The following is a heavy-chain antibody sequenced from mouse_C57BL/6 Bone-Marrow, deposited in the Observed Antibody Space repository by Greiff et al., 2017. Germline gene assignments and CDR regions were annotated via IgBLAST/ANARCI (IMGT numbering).Heavy chain of an antibody. CDR2: ISNGGGST. CDR3: ARKTYRDYAMDY. D-gene: IGHD3-2*01. V-gene: IGHV5-12*01. J-gene: IGHJ4*01. Sequence: EVQLVESGGGLVQPGGSLKLSCAASGFTFSDYYMYWVRQTPEKRLEWVAYISNGGGSTYYPDTVKGRFTISRDNAKNTLYLQMSRLKSEDTAMYYCARKTYRDYAMDYWGQGTSVTVSS. CDR1: GFTFSDYY.